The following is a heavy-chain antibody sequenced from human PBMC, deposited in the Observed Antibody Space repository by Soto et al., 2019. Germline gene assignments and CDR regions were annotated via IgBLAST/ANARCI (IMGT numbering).Heavy chain of an antibody. CDR1: GFTFSTYA. D-gene: IGHD3-10*01. CDR3: AKDRGSGSYAANYYYYGMDV. V-gene: IGHV3-9*01. CDR2: INWNSGSI. Sequence: GGSLRLSCAASGFTFSTYAMAWVRQAPGKGLEWVSGINWNSGSIGYADSVKGRFTISRDNAKTSLYLQMNSLRAEDTALYYCAKDRGSGSYAANYYYYGMDVWGQGTTVTVSS. J-gene: IGHJ6*02.